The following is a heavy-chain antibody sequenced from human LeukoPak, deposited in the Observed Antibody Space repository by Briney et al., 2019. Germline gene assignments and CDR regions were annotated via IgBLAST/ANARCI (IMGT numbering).Heavy chain of an antibody. Sequence: PSETLSLTCTVSGGSISSSSYYWGWIRQPPGKGLEWIGSIYYTGSTYYNPSLKSRVTISLDKSRNQFSLKLSSVTAADTAVYYCANIQGSYYDWGQGTLVTVSS. CDR3: ANIQGSYYD. J-gene: IGHJ4*02. V-gene: IGHV4-39*07. CDR1: GGSISSSSYY. D-gene: IGHD3-10*01. CDR2: IYYTGST.